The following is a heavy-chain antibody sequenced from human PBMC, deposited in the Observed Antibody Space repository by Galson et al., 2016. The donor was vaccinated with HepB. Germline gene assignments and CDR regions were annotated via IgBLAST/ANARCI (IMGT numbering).Heavy chain of an antibody. CDR2: IDHSGST. Sequence: SETLSLTCADSGRSFSGYFWNWIRQPPGKGLEWIGEIDHSGSTNYNPSLKGRVTLSVDTSKNQFSLNLSSVTAADTAVYYCARDMPGYSSTWNTFDYWGQGTLVTVSS. D-gene: IGHD6-13*01. J-gene: IGHJ4*02. CDR3: ARDMPGYSSTWNTFDY. V-gene: IGHV4-34*01. CDR1: GRSFSGYF.